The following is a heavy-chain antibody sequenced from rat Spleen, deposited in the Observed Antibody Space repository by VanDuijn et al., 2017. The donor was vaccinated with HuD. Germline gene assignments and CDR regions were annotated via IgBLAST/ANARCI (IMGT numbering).Heavy chain of an antibody. CDR1: GFSLTSYH. V-gene: IGHV2-43*01. Sequence: QVQLKESGPGPVQPSQTLSLACTVSGFSLTSYHVHWVRQPSGKGLEWVGVIWTDGSTEYNSTLKSRLSISRDTSKSQVFLKMNSLQTEDTATYFCTTGDYSDGGDYWGQGVMVTVSS. D-gene: IGHD1-12*02. CDR2: IWTDGST. J-gene: IGHJ2*01. CDR3: TTGDYSDGGDY.